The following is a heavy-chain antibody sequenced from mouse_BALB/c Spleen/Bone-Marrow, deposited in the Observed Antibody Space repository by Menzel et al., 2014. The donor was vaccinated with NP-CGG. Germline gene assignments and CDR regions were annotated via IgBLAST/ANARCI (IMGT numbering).Heavy chain of an antibody. CDR2: ISNGGGST. V-gene: IGHV5-12-2*01. Sequence: EVMQVESGGGLVQPGGSLKLSCAASGFTFSSYTMSWVRQTPEKRLEWVAYISNGGGSTYYPDTVKGRFTISRDNAKNTLYLQMSSLKSEDTAMYYCATGTFAYWGQGTLVTVSA. CDR1: GFTFSSYT. CDR3: ATGTFAY. J-gene: IGHJ3*01. D-gene: IGHD4-1*01.